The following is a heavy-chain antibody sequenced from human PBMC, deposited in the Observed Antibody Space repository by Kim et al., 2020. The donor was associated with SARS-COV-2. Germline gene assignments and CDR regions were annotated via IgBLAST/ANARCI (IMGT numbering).Heavy chain of an antibody. V-gene: IGHV4-59*01. D-gene: IGHD3-10*01. CDR1: GGSISSYY. CDR3: TGGVTGTSLQY. CDR2: IYYSGST. Sequence: SETLSLTCTVSGGSISSYYWSWIRQPPGKGLEWIGYIYYSGSTNYNPSLKSRVTISVDTSKNQFSLKLSSVTAADTAVYYCTGGVTGTSLQYWGQGTLVTVSS. J-gene: IGHJ4*02.